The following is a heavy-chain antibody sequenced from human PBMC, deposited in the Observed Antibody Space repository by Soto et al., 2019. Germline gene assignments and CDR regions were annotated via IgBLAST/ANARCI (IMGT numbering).Heavy chain of an antibody. CDR2: ISSSSSTK. CDR3: ARDIDG. V-gene: IGHV3-48*01. CDR1: GFTFSSYS. D-gene: IGHD2-15*01. Sequence: EVQVMESGGGLVQPGGSLRLSCAASGFTFSSYSMNWVRQAPGKGLEWVSYISSSSSTKFYADSVKGRFTISRDNARNSLYLQMNSLRAEETAVYYWARDIDGGGQGTLVTVSS. J-gene: IGHJ4*02.